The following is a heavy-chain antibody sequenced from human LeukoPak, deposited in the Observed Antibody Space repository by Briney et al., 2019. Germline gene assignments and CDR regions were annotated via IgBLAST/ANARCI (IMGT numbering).Heavy chain of an antibody. J-gene: IGHJ4*02. CDR3: ARDLSGFGELSV. D-gene: IGHD3-10*01. Sequence: GGSLRLSCAASGFTFSSYEMNWVRQAPGKGLEWVSYISSSGSTIYYADSVKGRFTISRDNAKNSLYLQMNSLRAEDTAVYYCARDLSGFGELSVWGQGTLVTVSS. CDR1: GFTFSSYE. V-gene: IGHV3-48*03. CDR2: ISSSGSTI.